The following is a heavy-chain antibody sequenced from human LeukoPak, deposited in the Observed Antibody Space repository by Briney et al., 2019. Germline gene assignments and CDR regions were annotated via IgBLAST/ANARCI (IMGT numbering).Heavy chain of an antibody. CDR1: GYTFTAYY. D-gene: IGHD3-10*01. CDR3: ARDRGGDAFDI. CDR2: INPNSGGT. J-gene: IGHJ3*02. V-gene: IGHV1-2*02. Sequence: VSVKVSCKASGYTFTAYYMHWARQAPGQGLEWMGWINPNSGGTKYAQNFQGRVTMTRDTSISTAYMELSSLRSDDTAVYYCARDRGGDAFDIWGQGTMVTVSS.